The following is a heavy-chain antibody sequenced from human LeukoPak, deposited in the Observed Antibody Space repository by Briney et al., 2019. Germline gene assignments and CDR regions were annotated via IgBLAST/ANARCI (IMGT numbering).Heavy chain of an antibody. J-gene: IGHJ4*02. CDR2: ISSSGSTI. Sequence: PGGSLRLSCAASGFTFSSYSMNWVRQAPGKGLEWVSYISSSGSTIYYADSVKGRFTISRDNAKNSLYLQMNSLRAEDTAVYYCARDAYSGYYFDYWGQGTLVTVSS. D-gene: IGHD5-12*01. CDR3: ARDAYSGYYFDY. CDR1: GFTFSSYS. V-gene: IGHV3-48*04.